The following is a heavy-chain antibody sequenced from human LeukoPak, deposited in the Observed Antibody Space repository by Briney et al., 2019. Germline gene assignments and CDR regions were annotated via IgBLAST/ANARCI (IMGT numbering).Heavy chain of an antibody. CDR2: IYYSGST. CDR3: ARQNLYGDTHYYYYYYMDV. V-gene: IGHV4-39*01. D-gene: IGHD4-17*01. CDR1: GGSISSSSYY. J-gene: IGHJ6*03. Sequence: SETLSLTCTVSGGSISSSSYYWGWIRQPPGKGLEWIGSIYYSGSTYYNPSLKSRVTISVDTSKNQFSLKLSSVTAADTAVYYCARQNLYGDTHYYYYYYMDVWGKGTTVTVSS.